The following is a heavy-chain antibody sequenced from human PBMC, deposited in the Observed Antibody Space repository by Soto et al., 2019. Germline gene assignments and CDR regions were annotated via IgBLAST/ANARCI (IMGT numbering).Heavy chain of an antibody. CDR1: GGTFSSYA. D-gene: IGHD5-18*01. V-gene: IGHV1-69*13. CDR2: IIPIFGTA. J-gene: IGHJ4*02. Sequence: ASVKVSCKASGGTFSSYAISWVRQAPGQGLEWMGGIIPIFGTANYAQKFQGRVTITADESTSTAYMELSSLRSEDTAVYYCASQPPRYSYGLEIRDYWGQGTLVTVSS. CDR3: ASQPPRYSYGLEIRDY.